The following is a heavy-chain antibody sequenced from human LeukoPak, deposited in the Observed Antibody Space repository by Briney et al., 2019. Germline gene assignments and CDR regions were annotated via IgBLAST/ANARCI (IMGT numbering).Heavy chain of an antibody. CDR1: GFTFSSYA. J-gene: IGHJ4*02. CDR2: ISGSGGST. Sequence: GGSLRLSCAASGFTFSSYAMSWVRQAPGKGLEWVSAISGSGGSTYYADSVKGRFTISRDNSKNTLYLQMNSLRAEDTAVYYCARAHHYYDSSGYAGGESYDYWGQGTLVTVSS. V-gene: IGHV3-23*01. CDR3: ARAHHYYDSSGYAGGESYDY. D-gene: IGHD3-22*01.